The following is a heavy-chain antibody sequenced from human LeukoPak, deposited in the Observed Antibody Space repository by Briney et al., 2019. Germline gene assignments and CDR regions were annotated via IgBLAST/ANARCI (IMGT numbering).Heavy chain of an antibody. CDR1: GFTFSSYA. D-gene: IGHD5-24*01. V-gene: IGHV3-30*02. CDR2: IRYDGSNK. CDR3: AKDATNGYTEKGYYFDY. Sequence: PGGSLRLSCAASGFTFSSYAMSWVRQAPGKGLEWVAFIRYDGSNKYYADSVKGRFTISRDNSKNTLYLQMNSLRAEDTALYYCAKDATNGYTEKGYYFDYWGQGTLVTVSS. J-gene: IGHJ4*02.